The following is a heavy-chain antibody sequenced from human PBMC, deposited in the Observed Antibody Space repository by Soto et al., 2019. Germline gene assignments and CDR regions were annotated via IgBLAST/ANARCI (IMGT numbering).Heavy chain of an antibody. J-gene: IGHJ5*02. CDR2: IYSSGST. Sequence: QVQLQESGPGLVKPSQTLFLTCTVSGGPISSGGYYWSWIRRHPGNVLEWNGYIYSSGSTCYNTSLKCRDMLSVDTSKHRFALKLSSVTAGYTAGYYCARSIDHWGQGTLVTVSS. CDR3: ARSIDH. V-gene: IGHV4-31*03. CDR1: GGPISSGGYY.